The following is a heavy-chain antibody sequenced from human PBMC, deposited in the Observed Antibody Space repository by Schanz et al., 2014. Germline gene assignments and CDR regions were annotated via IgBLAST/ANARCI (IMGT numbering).Heavy chain of an antibody. J-gene: IGHJ5*02. V-gene: IGHV3-74*02. CDR2: IDGEGTDT. Sequence: AELVESGGGVVQPGGSLRLSCAASTFTFSSYWMHWFRRGPGKGLSWVSRIDGEGTDTRYADSVKGRFTISRDNARNMVFLQMSSLRADDTAVYYCVRDERISSGVWFDPWGQGTLVTVSS. CDR3: VRDERISSGVWFDP. D-gene: IGHD3-22*01. CDR1: TFTFSSYW.